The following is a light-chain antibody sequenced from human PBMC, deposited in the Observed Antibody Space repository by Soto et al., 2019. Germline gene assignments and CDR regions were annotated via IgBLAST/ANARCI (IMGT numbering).Light chain of an antibody. Sequence: EVVLTQSPGTLSLSPGERATLSCRATESVSTYLAWYQQRPGRAPRLLIYDASNRATGIPARFSGSGSGTVFTLTISSLEPEDFAVYYCQQRSKWPITFGQGTRL. J-gene: IGKJ5*01. CDR1: ESVSTY. CDR2: DAS. V-gene: IGKV3-11*01. CDR3: QQRSKWPIT.